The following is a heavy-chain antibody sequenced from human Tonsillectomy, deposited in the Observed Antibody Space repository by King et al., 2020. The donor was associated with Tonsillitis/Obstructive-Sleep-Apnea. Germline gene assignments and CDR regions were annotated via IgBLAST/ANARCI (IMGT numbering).Heavy chain of an antibody. J-gene: IGHJ5*02. V-gene: IGHV2-5*02. D-gene: IGHD5-12*01. CDR1: GFSLSTSGVG. CDR2: IYWDDDK. CDR3: AHRRGWTVATIPDWFDP. Sequence: ITLQESGPTLVKPTQTLTLTCTFSGFSLSTSGVGVGWIRQPPGKALEWLALIYWDDDKRYSPSLKNRLTITKDTSRNQVVLTMTNMDPVDTATYYCAHRRGWTVATIPDWFDPWGQGTLVTVSS.